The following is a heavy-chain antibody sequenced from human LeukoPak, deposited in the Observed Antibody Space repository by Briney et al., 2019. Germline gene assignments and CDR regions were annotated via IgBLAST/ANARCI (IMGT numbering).Heavy chain of an antibody. CDR1: GFTFSSYA. CDR3: AKGSIVAPLYYFDY. J-gene: IGHJ4*02. CDR2: ISGSGGST. D-gene: IGHD1-26*01. Sequence: GGSLRLSCAASGFTFSSYAMSWVRQAPGKGLEWVSAISGSGGSTYYADSVKGRFSISRDNSRDTLNLQMNSLRAEDTAVYYCAKGSIVAPLYYFDYWGQGTLVTVSS. V-gene: IGHV3-23*01.